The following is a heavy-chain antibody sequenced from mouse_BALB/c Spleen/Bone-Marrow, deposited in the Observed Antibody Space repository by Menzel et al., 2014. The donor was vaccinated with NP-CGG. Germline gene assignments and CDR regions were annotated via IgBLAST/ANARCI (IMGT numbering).Heavy chain of an antibody. J-gene: IGHJ4*01. D-gene: IGHD2-14*01. CDR2: IWGGGST. V-gene: IGHV2-6-4*01. CDR3: ARREVYRYGYYAMDY. CDR1: GSSLSRYS. Sequence: VMLVESGPGLVAPSQSLSITCTVSGSSLSRYSVHWVRQPPGKGLERLGMIWGGGSTDYNSALKSRLSISKDNSKSQVFLKMNSLQTDDTAMYYCARREVYRYGYYAMDYWGQGTSVTVSS.